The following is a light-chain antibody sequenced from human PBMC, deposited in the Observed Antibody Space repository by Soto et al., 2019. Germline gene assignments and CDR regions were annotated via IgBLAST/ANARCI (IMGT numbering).Light chain of an antibody. CDR1: SSDVGAYNY. V-gene: IGLV2-8*01. Sequence: QSALTQPPSASGSLGQSVTISCTGTSSDVGAYNYVSWYQQYPGKAPKLMIYEVTRRPSGVPDRFSGSKSGNTASLNVSGLQADDEADYYCCSYADNNDYVFGTGTKLTVL. J-gene: IGLJ1*01. CDR2: EVT. CDR3: CSYADNNDYV.